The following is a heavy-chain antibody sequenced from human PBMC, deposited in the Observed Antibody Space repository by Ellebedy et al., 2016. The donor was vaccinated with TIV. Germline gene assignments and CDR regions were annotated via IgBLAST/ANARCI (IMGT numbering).Heavy chain of an antibody. J-gene: IGHJ4*02. CDR1: GGSISSSNW. Sequence: MPGGSLRLSCAVSGGSISSSNWWSWVRQPPGKGLEWPGEIYHSGSTNYNPSLKSRVTISVDKSKNHFSLKLSYVTAADTAVYFCARGAGMVVMYFDYWGQGTLVTVSS. CDR3: ARGAGMVVMYFDY. V-gene: IGHV4-4*01. CDR2: IYHSGST. D-gene: IGHD3-22*01.